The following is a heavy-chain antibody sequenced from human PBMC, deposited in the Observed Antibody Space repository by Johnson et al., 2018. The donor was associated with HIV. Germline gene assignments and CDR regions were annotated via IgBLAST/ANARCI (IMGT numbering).Heavy chain of an antibody. Sequence: MHLVESGGGVVQPGRSLSLSCAASGFTFSDYFIDWVRQAPGRGLEWLGRARNEANSYTIEYVASVRGRFSISRDHSKNSVFLQMNSLKTEDTAVYYCARGYGVYATSFDVWGQGTVVAVSS. J-gene: IGHJ3*01. V-gene: IGHV3-72*01. D-gene: IGHD5/OR15-5a*01. CDR2: ARNEANSYTI. CDR1: GFTFSDYF. CDR3: ARGYGVYATSFDV.